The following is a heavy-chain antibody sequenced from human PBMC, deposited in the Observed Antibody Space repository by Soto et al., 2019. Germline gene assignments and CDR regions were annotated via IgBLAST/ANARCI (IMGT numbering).Heavy chain of an antibody. Sequence: VGSLRLSCAASGFTFSSYGMHWVRQAPGKGLEWVAVISYDGSNKYYADSVKGRFTISRDNSKNTLYLQMNSLRAEDTAVYYCAKDHYYGSGSSTYYYYSMDVWGQGTTVTVSS. CDR2: ISYDGSNK. D-gene: IGHD3-10*01. CDR3: AKDHYYGSGSSTYYYYSMDV. J-gene: IGHJ6*02. CDR1: GFTFSSYG. V-gene: IGHV3-30*18.